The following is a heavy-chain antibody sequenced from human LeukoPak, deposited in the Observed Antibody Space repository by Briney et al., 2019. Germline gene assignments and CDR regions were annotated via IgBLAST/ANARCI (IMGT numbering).Heavy chain of an antibody. Sequence: GESLKISCQGSGYRFTSYWIGGARQMPGKGPGGMGIIYPVDSDTRYSPSFQGQLTISADRSISTAYLQWSSLKALDTAMYDCARQSGIAVLVDYGGQGTLVTVSS. CDR3: ARQSGIAVLVDY. J-gene: IGHJ4*02. D-gene: IGHD6-19*01. CDR2: IYPVDSDT. V-gene: IGHV5-51*01. CDR1: GYRFTSYW.